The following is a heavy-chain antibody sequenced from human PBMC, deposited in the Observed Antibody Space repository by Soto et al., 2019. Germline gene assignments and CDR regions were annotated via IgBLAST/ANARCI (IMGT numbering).Heavy chain of an antibody. D-gene: IGHD3-3*01. CDR3: AHSRTYDFWSGYYHFGY. CDR2: IYLDDDK. CDR1: GFSLSTSGVG. J-gene: IGHJ4*02. V-gene: IGHV2-5*02. Sequence: QITLKESGPTLVKPTQTLTLTCTFSGFSLSTSGVGVGWILQPPGKALEWLALIYLDDDKRYSPSLKSRLTITKDTSNNQVVLTMTNMDPVDTATYYCAHSRTYDFWSGYYHFGYWGQGTLVTVSS.